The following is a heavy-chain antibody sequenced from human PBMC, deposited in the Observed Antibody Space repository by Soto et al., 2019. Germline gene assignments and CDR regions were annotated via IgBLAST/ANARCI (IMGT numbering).Heavy chain of an antibody. CDR1: GFTFSSYA. J-gene: IGHJ3*02. V-gene: IGHV3-23*01. D-gene: IGHD3-22*01. CDR2: ISGSGGST. CDR3: AKSQAYYYDSSGPPDAFDI. Sequence: SLRLSCAASGFTFSSYAITWVRQAPGKGLEWVSAISGSGGSTYYADSVKGRFTISRDNSKNTLYLQMNSLRAEDTAVYYCAKSQAYYYDSSGPPDAFDIWGQGTMVTVSS.